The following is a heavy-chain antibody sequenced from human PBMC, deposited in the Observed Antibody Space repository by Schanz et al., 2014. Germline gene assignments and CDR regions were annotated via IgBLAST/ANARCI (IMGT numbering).Heavy chain of an antibody. CDR2: ITTGGNT. CDR1: GFTFTTYA. Sequence: EVQLVESGGGVVRPGGSLRLSCAASGFTFTTYAMSWARQTPGKGLEWVSSITTGGNTYYRDSVKGRFTIARDNSKNTLFLQMDSLRVEDTAVYYCMAMGRNASHYFDHWGQGTLVTVSS. J-gene: IGHJ4*02. D-gene: IGHD1-1*01. CDR3: MAMGRNASHYFDH. V-gene: IGHV3-23*04.